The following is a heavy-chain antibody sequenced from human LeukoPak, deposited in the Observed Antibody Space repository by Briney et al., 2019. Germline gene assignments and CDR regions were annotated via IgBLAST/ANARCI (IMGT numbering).Heavy chain of an antibody. D-gene: IGHD3-22*01. CDR3: AKIDAEYYYDSSGYYFDY. CDR2: IRYDGSNK. V-gene: IGHV3-30*02. J-gene: IGHJ4*02. CDR1: GFTFSSYG. Sequence: GGSLRLSCAASGFTFSSYGMHWVRQAPGKGLEGVAFIRYDGSNKYYADSVKGRFTISRDNSKNTLYLQMNSLRAEDTAVYYCAKIDAEYYYDSSGYYFDYWGQGTLVTVSS.